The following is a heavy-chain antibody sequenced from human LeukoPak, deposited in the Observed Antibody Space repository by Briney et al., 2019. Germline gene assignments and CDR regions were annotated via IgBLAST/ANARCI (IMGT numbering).Heavy chain of an antibody. CDR1: GYSISNGYY. Sequence: SETLSLTCTVSGYSISNGYYWGWIRQPPGKGLEWVGSISHRGSTYYNPSLRSRITISLDRSKQKFSLKLTSVTAADTAVYYCARYTYSYGSVNAFDIWGQGTMVTVSS. CDR3: ARYTYSYGSVNAFDI. D-gene: IGHD5-18*01. CDR2: ISHRGST. V-gene: IGHV4-38-2*02. J-gene: IGHJ3*02.